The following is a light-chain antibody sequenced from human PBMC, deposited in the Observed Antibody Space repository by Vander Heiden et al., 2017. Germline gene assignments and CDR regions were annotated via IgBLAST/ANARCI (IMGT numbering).Light chain of an antibody. Sequence: DIVMTQSPDSLAVSLGERATINCKSSQSVLYSYKNKNYLAWYQQKPGQPPKLLIYWASTRESGVPDRFSGSGSGTDFTLTISSLQAEDVAVYYCQQNYSTPWTFGQGTKVEVK. CDR2: WAS. V-gene: IGKV4-1*01. CDR3: QQNYSTPWT. J-gene: IGKJ1*01. CDR1: QSVLYSYKNKNY.